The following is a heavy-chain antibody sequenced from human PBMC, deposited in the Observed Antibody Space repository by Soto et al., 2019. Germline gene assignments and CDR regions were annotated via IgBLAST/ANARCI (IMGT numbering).Heavy chain of an antibody. J-gene: IGHJ4*02. V-gene: IGHV6-1*01. CDR3: ARADIVSTTNFDY. CDR1: GDSVSSSSAA. CDR2: TYYRSKWYN. Sequence: SQTLSLTCAIFGDSVSSSSAAWNWIRQSPSRGLEWLGRTYYRSKWYNDYAVSVKSRITINPDTSKNHFSLQLKSVTPEDTAVNYCARADIVSTTNFDYWGQGTLVTVS. D-gene: IGHD5-12*01.